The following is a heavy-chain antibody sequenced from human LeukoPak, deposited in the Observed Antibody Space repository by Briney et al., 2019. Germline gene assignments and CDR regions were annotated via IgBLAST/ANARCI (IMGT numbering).Heavy chain of an antibody. V-gene: IGHV4-59*01. J-gene: IGHJ6*03. CDR2: IYYSGST. CDR1: GGSIISYY. Sequence: SETLSLTCTVSGGSIISYYWSWIRQSPGKGLEWIGYIYYSGSTNYNPSLKSRVTISVDTSKNQFSLKLTSVTAADTAVYYCARGGGRGYYYYYMDVWGKGTTVTISS. CDR3: ARGGGRGYYYYYMDV. D-gene: IGHD3-10*01.